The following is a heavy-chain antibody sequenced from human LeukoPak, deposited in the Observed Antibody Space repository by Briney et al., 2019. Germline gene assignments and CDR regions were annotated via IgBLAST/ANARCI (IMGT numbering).Heavy chain of an antibody. Sequence: PGGSLRLSCVASGFTFSDFWMTWVRQAPGKGLEWVANIKQDGTEKYYVDSVKGRFTISRDNAKNSLYLQMNSLRAEDTAIYYCARSLPYGTTWYGRSDFWGQGTLVTVSS. D-gene: IGHD6-13*01. CDR2: IKQDGTEK. V-gene: IGHV3-7*03. CDR3: ARSLPYGTTWYGRSDF. J-gene: IGHJ4*02. CDR1: GFTFSDFW.